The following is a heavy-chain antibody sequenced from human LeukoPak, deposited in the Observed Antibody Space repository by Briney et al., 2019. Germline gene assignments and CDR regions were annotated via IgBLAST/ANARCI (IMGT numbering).Heavy chain of an antibody. CDR2: IYTSGST. Sequence: PSETLSLTCTVSGVSISSYYWSWIRQPAGKGLEWIGRIYTSGSTNYNPSLKSRVTMSVDTSKNQFSLKLSSVTAADTAVYYCARDYYSTSRFYYYYMDVWGKGTTVTVSS. CDR3: ARDYYSTSRFYYYYMDV. V-gene: IGHV4-4*07. CDR1: GVSISSYY. J-gene: IGHJ6*03. D-gene: IGHD4-11*01.